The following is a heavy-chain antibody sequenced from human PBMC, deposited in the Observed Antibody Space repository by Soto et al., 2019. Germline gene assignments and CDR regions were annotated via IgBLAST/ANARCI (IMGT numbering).Heavy chain of an antibody. Sequence: GSLRLSCAASGFTFSNYAMHWVRQAPGKGLEWVSTISGSDGKTFYADSVKGRFSISRDTSQSTLYLQMNSLRADDTAMYYCARWSYLDYWGQGTRVTVSS. CDR1: GFTFSNYA. CDR3: ARWSYLDY. V-gene: IGHV3-23*01. D-gene: IGHD3-3*01. CDR2: ISGSDGKT. J-gene: IGHJ4*02.